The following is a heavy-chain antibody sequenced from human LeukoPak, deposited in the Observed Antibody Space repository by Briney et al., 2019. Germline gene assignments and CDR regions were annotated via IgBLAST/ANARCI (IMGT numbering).Heavy chain of an antibody. Sequence: SETLSLTCSVSGASITSSFWSWIRQPPGKRLEMIGYIYYSGRGNYKPSLKGRVDISLDTSKNRVSLKLTSVTAADTAVYYCARLWRPHDYDNWFDYWGQGSLVTVSS. CDR3: ARLWRPHDYDNWFDY. D-gene: IGHD4-17*01. CDR2: IYYSGRG. CDR1: GASITSSF. V-gene: IGHV4-59*01. J-gene: IGHJ5*01.